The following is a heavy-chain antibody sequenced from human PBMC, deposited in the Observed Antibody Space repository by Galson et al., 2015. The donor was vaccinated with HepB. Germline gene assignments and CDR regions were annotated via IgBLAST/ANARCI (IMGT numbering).Heavy chain of an antibody. CDR2: INHSGGT. V-gene: IGHV4-34*01. Sequence: ETLSLTCAVYGGSFSGYYWSWVRQPPGKGLEWIWEINHSGGTNYNPSVKSRVTISLDTSKNQFSLKLSSVTAADTAVYYCARHLRDYDFWSGNYTGMDVWGQGTAVTV. D-gene: IGHD3-3*01. CDR3: ARHLRDYDFWSGNYTGMDV. CDR1: GGSFSGYY. J-gene: IGHJ6*02.